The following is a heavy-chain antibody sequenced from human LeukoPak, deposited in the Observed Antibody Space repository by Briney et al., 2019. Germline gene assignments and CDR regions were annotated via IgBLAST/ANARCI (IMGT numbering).Heavy chain of an antibody. CDR2: IYHSGST. V-gene: IGHV4-59*12. J-gene: IGHJ6*02. Sequence: SETLSLTCTVSGGSISSYYWSWIRQPPGKGLEWIGYIYHSGSTYYNPSLKSRVTISVDRSKNQFSLKLSSVTAADTAVYYCARDRLYSSVYYYGMDVWGQGTTVTVSS. CDR1: GGSISSYY. D-gene: IGHD6-25*01. CDR3: ARDRLYSSVYYYGMDV.